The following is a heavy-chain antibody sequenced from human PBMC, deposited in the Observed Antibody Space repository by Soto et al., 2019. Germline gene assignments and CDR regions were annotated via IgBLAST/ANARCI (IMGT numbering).Heavy chain of an antibody. CDR3: ARVAAAGTRMSRWFDP. V-gene: IGHV4-34*01. CDR1: GGSFSGYY. D-gene: IGHD6-13*01. CDR2: INHSGST. Sequence: SETLSLTCAVYGGSFSGYYWSWIRQPPGKGLEWIGEINHSGSTNYNPSLKSRVTISVDTSKNQFSLKLSSVTAADTAVYYCARVAAAGTRMSRWFDPWGQGTLVTVSS. J-gene: IGHJ5*02.